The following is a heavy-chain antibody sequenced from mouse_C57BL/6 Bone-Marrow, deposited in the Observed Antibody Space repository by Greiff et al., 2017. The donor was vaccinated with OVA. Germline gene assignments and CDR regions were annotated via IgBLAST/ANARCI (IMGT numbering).Heavy chain of an antibody. Sequence: QVQLKESGPELVKPGASVKISCKASGYAFSSSWMNWVKQRPGKGLEWIGRIYPGDGDTNYNGKFKGKATLTADKSSSTAYMQLSSLTSEDSAVYFCAPFFAWFAYWGQGTLVTVSA. CDR3: APFFAWFAY. J-gene: IGHJ3*01. CDR1: GYAFSSSW. V-gene: IGHV1-82*01. CDR2: IYPGDGDT.